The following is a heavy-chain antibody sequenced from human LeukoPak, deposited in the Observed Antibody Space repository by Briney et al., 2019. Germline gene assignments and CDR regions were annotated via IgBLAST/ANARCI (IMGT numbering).Heavy chain of an antibody. CDR1: GFTFSSYG. D-gene: IGHD3-22*01. V-gene: IGHV3-30*02. CDR3: AKDYYDSSGYYYLDY. CDR2: IRYDGSNK. J-gene: IGHJ4*02. Sequence: PGGSLRLSCAASGFTFSSYGMHWVRQAPGKGLEWVAFIRYDGSNKYYADSVKGRFTISRDNSKNTLYLQMNGLRAEDTAVYYCAKDYYDSSGYYYLDYWGQGTLVTVSS.